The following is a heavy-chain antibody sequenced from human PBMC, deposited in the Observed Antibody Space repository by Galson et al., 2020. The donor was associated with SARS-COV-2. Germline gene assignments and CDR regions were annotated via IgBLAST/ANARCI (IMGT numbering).Heavy chain of an antibody. D-gene: IGHD7-27*01. Sequence: ASVKVSCQTSGIPFTASHMHWVRQTPGQGLEWMGRHNPISGDTDYAQRFQGRVTMTTDASIATAYMDLINLRSDDSAVYYCATTVASTNYNWLDPWGQGTLVTVSS. V-gene: IGHV1-2*06. CDR1: GIPFTASH. CDR2: HNPISGDT. J-gene: IGHJ5*02. CDR3: ATTVASTNYNWLDP.